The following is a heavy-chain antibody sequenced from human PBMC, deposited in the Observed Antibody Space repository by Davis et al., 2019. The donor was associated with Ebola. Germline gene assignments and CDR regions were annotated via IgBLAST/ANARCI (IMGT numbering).Heavy chain of an antibody. D-gene: IGHD5-12*01. CDR3: ARGWLRSAFDQ. V-gene: IGHV6-1*01. CDR1: GDSVSGNSGA. J-gene: IGHJ4*02. Sequence: PSETLSLTCAISGDSVSGNSGAWNWLMQSPSRGLEWLGRTYYKSKWYNDYAVSVKSRITINADTSKNELSLHLNSVTPEDTAVYYCARGWLRSAFDQWGQGTLVTVSS. CDR2: TYYKSKWYN.